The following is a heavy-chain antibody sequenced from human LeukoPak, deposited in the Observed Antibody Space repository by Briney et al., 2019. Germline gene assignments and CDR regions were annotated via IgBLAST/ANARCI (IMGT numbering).Heavy chain of an antibody. CDR3: AKGQQQLAFDY. D-gene: IGHD6-13*01. J-gene: IGHJ4*02. CDR1: GFTFSSYV. V-gene: IGHV3-23*01. CDR2: ISGSGGST. Sequence: GGSLRLSWAASGFTFSSYVMSWVRQAPGKGLEWVSTISGSGGSTYYADSVKGRFTISRDNAKNTLYLQMNSLKAEDTAVYYCAKGQQQLAFDYWGQGTLVTVSS.